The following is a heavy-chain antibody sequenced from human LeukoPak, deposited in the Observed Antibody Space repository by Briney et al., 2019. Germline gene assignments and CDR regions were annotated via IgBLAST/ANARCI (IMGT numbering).Heavy chain of an antibody. CDR1: GFTFSSYG. D-gene: IGHD3-16*02. CDR3: AKEHSSTFGGVIDTYYFDY. Sequence: GGSLRLSCAASGFTFSSYGMSWVRQAPGKGLEWVSAISGSGGSTYYADSVKGRFTISRDNSKNTLYLQMNSLRAEDTAVYYCAKEHSSTFGGVIDTYYFDYWGQGTLVTVSS. CDR2: ISGSGGST. J-gene: IGHJ4*02. V-gene: IGHV3-23*01.